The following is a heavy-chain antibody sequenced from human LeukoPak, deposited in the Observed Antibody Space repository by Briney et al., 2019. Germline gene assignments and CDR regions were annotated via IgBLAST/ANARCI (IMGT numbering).Heavy chain of an antibody. J-gene: IGHJ4*02. Sequence: GESLKISCKGSGYSFSNDWIGWVRPMPGKGLEWMGIIYPGDSDTRYSPSFQGQVTISADKSISTAYLQWSSLGASDTAMYYCARRGCNGGSCFGYWGQGTLVTVSS. V-gene: IGHV5-51*01. D-gene: IGHD2-15*01. CDR3: ARRGCNGGSCFGY. CDR1: GYSFSNDW. CDR2: IYPGDSDT.